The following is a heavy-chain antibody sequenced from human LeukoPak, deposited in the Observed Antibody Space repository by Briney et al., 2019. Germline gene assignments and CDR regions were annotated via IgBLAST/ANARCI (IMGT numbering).Heavy chain of an antibody. J-gene: IGHJ4*02. CDR3: AKDPGWLLQGARSQHGFFDY. V-gene: IGHV3-30*04. CDR1: GFTFSSYA. D-gene: IGHD3-22*01. Sequence: PGGSLRLSCAASGFTFSSYAMHWVRQAPGKGLEWVAVISYDGSNKYYADSVKGRFTISRDNSKNTLYLQMNSLRAEDTAVYYCAKDPGWLLQGARSQHGFFDYWGQGTLVTVSS. CDR2: ISYDGSNK.